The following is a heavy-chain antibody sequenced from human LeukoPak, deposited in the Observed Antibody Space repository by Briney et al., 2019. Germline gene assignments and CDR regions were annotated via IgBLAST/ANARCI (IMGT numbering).Heavy chain of an antibody. D-gene: IGHD5-24*01. CDR2: IKQDGSKK. Sequence: GGSLRLSCVASGFPFSSYWMTWVRQAPGRGLEWVANIKQDGSKKSYVDSVKGRFTISRDNAKNSLYLQMSSLRAEDTAIYYCTRVGYIDEGIDYWGQGTLVTVSS. V-gene: IGHV3-7*04. J-gene: IGHJ4*02. CDR3: TRVGYIDEGIDY. CDR1: GFPFSSYW.